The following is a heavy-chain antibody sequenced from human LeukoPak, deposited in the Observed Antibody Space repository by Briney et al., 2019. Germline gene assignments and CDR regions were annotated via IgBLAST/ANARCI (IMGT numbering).Heavy chain of an antibody. CDR3: ARGPETAMVPRY. CDR2: IYSGGST. Sequence: GGSLRLSCAASGFTFSSYSMNWVRQAPGKGLEWVSVIYSGGSTYYADSVKGRFTISRDNSKNTLYLQMSSLRVEDTAAYYCARGPETAMVPRYWGQGTLVTVSS. CDR1: GFTFSSYS. V-gene: IGHV3-53*01. J-gene: IGHJ4*02. D-gene: IGHD5-18*01.